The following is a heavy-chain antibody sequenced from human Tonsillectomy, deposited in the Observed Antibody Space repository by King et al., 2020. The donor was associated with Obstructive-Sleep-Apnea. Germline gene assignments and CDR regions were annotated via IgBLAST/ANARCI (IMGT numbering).Heavy chain of an antibody. D-gene: IGHD6-19*01. CDR3: ARGGIAVAGVPFDY. Sequence: VQLQESGPGLVKPSETLSLTCTVSGGSISSYYWSWIRQPPGKGLEWIGYIYYSGSTNYNPSLKSRVTISVDTSKNHFSLKLSSVTAADTAVYYCARGGIAVAGVPFDYWGQGTLVTVSS. CDR1: GGSISSYY. V-gene: IGHV4-59*08. J-gene: IGHJ4*02. CDR2: IYYSGST.